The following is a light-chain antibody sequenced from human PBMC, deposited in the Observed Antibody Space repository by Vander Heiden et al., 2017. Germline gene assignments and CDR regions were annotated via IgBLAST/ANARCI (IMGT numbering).Light chain of an antibody. J-gene: IGLJ1*01. CDR1: NRDVGGYNY. V-gene: IGLV2-14*01. CDR3: SSHSSNTIPFV. CDR2: EVT. Sequence: QSALTQPASVSGSPGPSITISCTGTNRDVGGYNYVSWYQQHPGKAPKLLIFEVTSRPSGVSHRFSGSKSGNTASLTISGLQAEDEADYYCSSHSSNTIPFVFGTGTTVTVL.